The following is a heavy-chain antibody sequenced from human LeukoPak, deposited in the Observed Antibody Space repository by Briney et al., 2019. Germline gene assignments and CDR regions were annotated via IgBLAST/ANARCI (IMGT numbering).Heavy chain of an antibody. J-gene: IGHJ5*02. V-gene: IGHV4-34*01. CDR1: GGSLSAYY. CDR2: INHSGSS. CDR3: APRGDIEHSYVYGKWFDP. Sequence: SSETLSLTCAVYGGSLSAYYWTWIRQPPGKGLEWIGEINHSGSSNYNSSLRSRVTISVDTSYKQFSLRLSSVTAADTAVYYCAPRGDIEHSYVYGKWFDPWGQGTRVTVSS. D-gene: IGHD5-18*01.